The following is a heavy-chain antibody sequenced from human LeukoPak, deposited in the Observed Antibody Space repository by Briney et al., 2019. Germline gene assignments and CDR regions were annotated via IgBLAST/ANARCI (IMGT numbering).Heavy chain of an antibody. CDR3: ATRDLYYYDSSGYYPFGY. CDR2: ISGSGSTI. CDR1: GFTFSDYY. V-gene: IGHV3-11*04. J-gene: IGHJ4*02. Sequence: PGGSLRLXCAASGFTFSDYYMSWIRQAPGKGLEWVSYISGSGSTIYYADSVKGRFTISRDNAKNSLYLQMNSLRAEDTAVYYCATRDLYYYDSSGYYPFGYWGQGTLVTVSS. D-gene: IGHD3-22*01.